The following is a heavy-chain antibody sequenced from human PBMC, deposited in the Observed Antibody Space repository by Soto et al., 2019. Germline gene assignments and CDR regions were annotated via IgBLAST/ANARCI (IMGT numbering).Heavy chain of an antibody. CDR3: AKHYCSSTSCYVDY. CDR2: ISGSGGST. Sequence: QLGGSLRLSCAASGFTFSSYAMSWVRQAPGKGLEWVSAISGSGGSTYYADSVKGRFTISRDNSKNTLYLQMNSLRAEDTAVYYCAKHYCSSTSCYVDYWGQGTLVTVSS. J-gene: IGHJ4*02. D-gene: IGHD2-2*01. V-gene: IGHV3-23*01. CDR1: GFTFSSYA.